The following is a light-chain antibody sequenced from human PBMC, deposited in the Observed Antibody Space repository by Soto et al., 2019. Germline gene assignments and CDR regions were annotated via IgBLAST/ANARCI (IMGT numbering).Light chain of an antibody. CDR1: QDISSW. J-gene: IGKJ5*01. CDR2: AAS. CDR3: QQASSFPPT. V-gene: IGKV1-12*01. Sequence: DIQMTQSPSSVSSSVLYIFTITCLASQDISSWLAWYQQKPGKAPKIMIYAASSLQGGVPSRFSGSGSGTEFTLTISSLQPEDFATYYCQQASSFPPTFGQGTRLEIK.